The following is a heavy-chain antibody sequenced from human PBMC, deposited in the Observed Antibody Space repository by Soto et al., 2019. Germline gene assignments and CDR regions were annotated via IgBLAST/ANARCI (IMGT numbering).Heavy chain of an antibody. CDR3: AKDTAYRSLRLHGFDP. CDR1: GFTFSSYG. CDR2: ISYDGSKE. J-gene: IGHJ5*02. D-gene: IGHD6-6*01. Sequence: ESGGGVVQPGRSLRLSCAASGFTFSSYGMHWVRQAPGTGLEWGATISYDGSKENYAESVKGRFTISRDNSRNRLDLKMNSLGPEDTAVYYFAKDTAYRSLRLHGFDPWGRVTQGSVAS. V-gene: IGHV3-30*18.